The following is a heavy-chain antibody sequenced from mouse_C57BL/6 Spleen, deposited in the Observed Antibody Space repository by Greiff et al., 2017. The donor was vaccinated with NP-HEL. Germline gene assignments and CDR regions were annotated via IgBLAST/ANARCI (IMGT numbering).Heavy chain of an antibody. V-gene: IGHV1-66*01. J-gene: IGHJ2*01. CDR2: IYPGSGNT. CDR1: GYSFTSYY. D-gene: IGHD1-1*01. CDR3: ARRALYGSSYGEYYFDY. Sequence: QVHVKQSGPELVKPGASVKISCKASGYSFTSYYIHWVKQRPGQGLEWIGWIYPGSGNTKYNEKFKGKATLTADTSSSTAYMQLSSLTSEDSAVYYCARRALYGSSYGEYYFDYWGQGTTLTVSS.